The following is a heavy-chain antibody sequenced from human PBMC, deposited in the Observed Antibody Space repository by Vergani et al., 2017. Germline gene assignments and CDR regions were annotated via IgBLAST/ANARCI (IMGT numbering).Heavy chain of an antibody. Sequence: QVQLVESGGGLVKPGGSLRLSCAASGFTFSDYYMSWIRQAPGKGLEWVSYISDSSSYTNYADSVKGRFTISRDNAKNSLYLQMNSLRAEDTAVYYCARVIVVVPAAVYYFDYWGQGTLVTVSS. CDR3: ARVIVVVPAAVYYFDY. V-gene: IGHV3-11*06. CDR2: ISDSSSYT. D-gene: IGHD2-2*01. CDR1: GFTFSDYY. J-gene: IGHJ4*02.